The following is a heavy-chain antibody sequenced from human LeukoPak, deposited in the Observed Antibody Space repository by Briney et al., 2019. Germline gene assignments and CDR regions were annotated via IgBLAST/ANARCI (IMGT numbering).Heavy chain of an antibody. Sequence: GGSLRLSCAASGFTFSSYGMSWVRQAPGKGLEWVANIKQDGSEKYYVDSVKGRFTISRDNAKNSLYLQMNSLRAEDTAVYYCASAHGVYADYWGQGTLVTVSS. D-gene: IGHD4-17*01. CDR3: ASAHGVYADY. V-gene: IGHV3-7*01. J-gene: IGHJ4*02. CDR2: IKQDGSEK. CDR1: GFTFSSYG.